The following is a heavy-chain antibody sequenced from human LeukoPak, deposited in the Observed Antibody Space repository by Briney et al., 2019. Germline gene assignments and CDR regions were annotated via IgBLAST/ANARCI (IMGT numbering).Heavy chain of an antibody. Sequence: SVKVSCTASGGTFSSYGISWVRQAPGQGLEWMGRIIPIFGTANYAQKFQGRVSITTDESTSTAYMELSSLRSEDTAIYYCARDSFLTINPYFDYWGQGTLVTVSS. D-gene: IGHD3-10*01. V-gene: IGHV1-69*05. CDR1: GGTFSSYG. CDR2: IIPIFGTA. J-gene: IGHJ4*02. CDR3: ARDSFLTINPYFDY.